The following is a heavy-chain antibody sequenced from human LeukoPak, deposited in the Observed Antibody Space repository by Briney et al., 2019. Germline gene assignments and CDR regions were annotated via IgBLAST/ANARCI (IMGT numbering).Heavy chain of an antibody. Sequence: GASVKVSCKASGYTFTSYGISWVRQAPGQGLEWMGWISAYNGNTNYAQKLQGRVTMTTDTSTSTAYMELRSLRSDDTAVYYCARTLIRYCSGGSCYLGYFDLWGRGTLVTVSS. V-gene: IGHV1-18*01. J-gene: IGHJ2*01. CDR2: ISAYNGNT. CDR1: GYTFTSYG. CDR3: ARTLIRYCSGGSCYLGYFDL. D-gene: IGHD2-15*01.